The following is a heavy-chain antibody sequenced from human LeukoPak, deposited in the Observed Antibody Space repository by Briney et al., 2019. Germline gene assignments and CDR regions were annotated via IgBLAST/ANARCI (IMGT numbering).Heavy chain of an antibody. CDR3: ARDMGYSYDYVFDY. D-gene: IGHD5-18*01. V-gene: IGHV4-4*07. J-gene: IGHJ4*02. CDR2: IYTSGST. CDR1: GGSISSYY. Sequence: SETLSLTCTVSGGSISSYYWSWIRQPAGKGREWIGRIYTSGSTNYNPSLKRRVTMSVDTSKNQFSLKLSSVTAADTAVYYCARDMGYSYDYVFDYWGQGTLVTVSS.